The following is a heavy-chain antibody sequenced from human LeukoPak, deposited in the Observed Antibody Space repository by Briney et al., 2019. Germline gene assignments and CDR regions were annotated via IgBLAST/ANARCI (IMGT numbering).Heavy chain of an antibody. CDR1: GGTFSSYA. D-gene: IGHD6-6*01. Sequence: ASVTVSCKASGGTFSSYAVSWVRQAPGQGLEWMGGIIPIFGTANYAQKFQGRVTITADKSTSTAYMELSSLRSEDTAVYYCARVVGYSSSSNPHYYYYMDVWGKGTTVTVSS. V-gene: IGHV1-69*06. CDR3: ARVVGYSSSSNPHYYYYMDV. J-gene: IGHJ6*03. CDR2: IIPIFGTA.